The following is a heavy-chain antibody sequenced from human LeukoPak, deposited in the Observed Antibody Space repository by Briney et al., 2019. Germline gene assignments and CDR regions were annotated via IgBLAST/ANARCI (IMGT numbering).Heavy chain of an antibody. CDR3: ARERGAVAGFSFDY. CDR1: GGSISSGSYY. CDR2: IYTSGST. D-gene: IGHD6-19*01. V-gene: IGHV4-61*02. Sequence: SQTLSLTCTVSGGSISSGSYYWGWVRQPAGKGLEWIGRIYTSGSTNYNPSLKSRVTISVDTSKNQFSLKLSSVTAADTAVYYCARERGAVAGFSFDYWGQGTLVTVSS. J-gene: IGHJ4*02.